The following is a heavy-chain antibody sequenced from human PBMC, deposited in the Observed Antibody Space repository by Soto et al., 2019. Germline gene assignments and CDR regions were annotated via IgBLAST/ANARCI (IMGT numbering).Heavy chain of an antibody. CDR1: GDSISSYY. D-gene: IGHD4-17*01. J-gene: IGHJ3*02. CDR2: IYYSGST. CDR3: ARRATVTKAFDI. Sequence: PSETLSLTCTVSGDSISSYYWSWIRQPPGKGLEWIGSIYYSGSTYYNLSLKSRVTISVDTSKNQFSLKLSSVTAADTAVYYCARRATVTKAFDIWGQGTMVTVSS. V-gene: IGHV4-59*05.